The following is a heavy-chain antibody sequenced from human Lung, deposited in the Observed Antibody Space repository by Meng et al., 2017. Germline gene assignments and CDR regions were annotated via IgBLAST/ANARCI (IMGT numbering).Heavy chain of an antibody. D-gene: IGHD4-11*01. CDR1: GGSFSDYY. Sequence: LQQWVRGLLKPSETLSLTCVVSGGSFSDYYWSWIRQPPGKGLEWIGEINHSGSTNYNPSLESRATISVDTSQNNLSLKLSSVTAADSAVYYCARGPTTMAHDFDYWGQGTLVTVSS. CDR2: INHSGST. J-gene: IGHJ4*02. V-gene: IGHV4-34*01. CDR3: ARGPTTMAHDFDY.